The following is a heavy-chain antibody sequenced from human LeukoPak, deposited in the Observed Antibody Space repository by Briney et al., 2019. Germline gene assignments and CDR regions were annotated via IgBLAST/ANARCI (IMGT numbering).Heavy chain of an antibody. J-gene: IGHJ3*02. Sequence: SGGSLRLSCAASAFTFSGSAMHWVRQASGKGLEWIGRIRSKADSYATAYAASVKGRFTISRDDSKNTAYLQMNSLKTEDTAVYYCTRPSHSYGTDAFDIWGQGTMVTVFS. CDR3: TRPSHSYGTDAFDI. D-gene: IGHD1-14*01. CDR1: AFTFSGSA. CDR2: IRSKADSYAT. V-gene: IGHV3-73*01.